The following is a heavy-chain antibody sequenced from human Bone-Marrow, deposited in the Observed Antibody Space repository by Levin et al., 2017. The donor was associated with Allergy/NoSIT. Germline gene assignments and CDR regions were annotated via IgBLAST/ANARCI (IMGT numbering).Heavy chain of an antibody. CDR2: IYSRGAT. D-gene: IGHD4/OR15-4a*01. CDR1: GFTVSNNY. V-gene: IGHV3-53*01. Sequence: GGSLRLSCAASGFTVSNNYMSWVRQAPGKGLEWVSLIYSRGATDYADSVKGRFTISRDHSKNTLYLQMNSLRAEDTAVYYCARPDYGGHAGGCYWGQGILVTVSS. J-gene: IGHJ4*02. CDR3: ARPDYGGHAGGCY.